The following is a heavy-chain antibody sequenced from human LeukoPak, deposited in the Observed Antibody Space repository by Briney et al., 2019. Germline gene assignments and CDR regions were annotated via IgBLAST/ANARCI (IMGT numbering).Heavy chain of an antibody. V-gene: IGHV3-23*01. D-gene: IGHD3-22*01. J-gene: IGHJ4*02. Sequence: GGSLRLSCAASGFTFSKFAMSWIRQAPGKGLEWVSSISGSGGSTYYADSVKGRFTISRDNSKNTLYLQMNSLRAEDTAVYYCARHYYDSSGYYSEWSFDYWGQGTLVTVSS. CDR2: ISGSGGST. CDR1: GFTFSKFA. CDR3: ARHYYDSSGYYSEWSFDY.